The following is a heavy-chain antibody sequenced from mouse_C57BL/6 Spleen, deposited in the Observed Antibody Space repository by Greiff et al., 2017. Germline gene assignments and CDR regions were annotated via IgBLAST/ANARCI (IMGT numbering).Heavy chain of an antibody. D-gene: IGHD1-1*01. CDR2: INPGSGGT. CDR3: ARGGRYYYGSSYSYFDY. J-gene: IGHJ2*01. CDR1: GYAFTNYL. Sequence: QVQLQQSGAELVRPGTSVKVSCKASGYAFTNYLIEWVKQRPGQGLEWIGVINPGSGGTNYNEKFKGKATLTADKSSRTAYMQLSSLTSEDSAVYFCARGGRYYYGSSYSYFDYWGQGTTLTVSS. V-gene: IGHV1-54*01.